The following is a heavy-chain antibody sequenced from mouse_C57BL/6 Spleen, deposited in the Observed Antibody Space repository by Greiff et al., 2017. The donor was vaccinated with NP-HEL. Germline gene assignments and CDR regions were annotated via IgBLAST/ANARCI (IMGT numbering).Heavy chain of an antibody. V-gene: IGHV1-81*01. Sequence: VQLQESGAELARPGASVKLSCKASGYTFTSYGISWVKQRTGQGLEWIGEIYPRSGNTYYNEKFKGKATLTADKSSSTAYMELRSLTSEDSAVYFCARHYGSSYFDYWGQGTTLTVSS. J-gene: IGHJ2*01. CDR1: GYTFTSYG. CDR3: ARHYGSSYFDY. CDR2: IYPRSGNT. D-gene: IGHD1-1*01.